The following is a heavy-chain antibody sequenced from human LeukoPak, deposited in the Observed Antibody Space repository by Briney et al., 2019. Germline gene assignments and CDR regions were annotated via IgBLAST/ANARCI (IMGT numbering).Heavy chain of an antibody. CDR1: GFTFSSYE. J-gene: IGHJ6*02. CDR3: ARGIAVAGRDYYYGMDV. Sequence: GGSLRLSCAASGFTFSSYEMNWVRQAPGKGLEWLSYISSSGSTIYYADSVKGRFTISRDNAKNSLYLQMNSLRAEDTAVYYCARGIAVAGRDYYYGMDVWGQGTTVTVSS. V-gene: IGHV3-48*03. CDR2: ISSSGSTI. D-gene: IGHD6-19*01.